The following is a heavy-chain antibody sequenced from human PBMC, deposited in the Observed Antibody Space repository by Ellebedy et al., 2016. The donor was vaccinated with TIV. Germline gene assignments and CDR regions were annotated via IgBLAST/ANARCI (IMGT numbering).Heavy chain of an antibody. J-gene: IGHJ4*02. V-gene: IGHV3-15*01. CDR3: TTRPRLGGATGY. CDR2: IISKTDGGTA. CDR1: GGSFSGYY. D-gene: IGHD1-26*01. Sequence: ETLSLTCAVYGGSFSGYYWSWVRQAPGKGLEWVGRIISKTDGGTADYAAPVKGRFTISRDDSKNTLSLQMNSLKTEDTAVYYCTTRPRLGGATGYWGQGTLVTVSS.